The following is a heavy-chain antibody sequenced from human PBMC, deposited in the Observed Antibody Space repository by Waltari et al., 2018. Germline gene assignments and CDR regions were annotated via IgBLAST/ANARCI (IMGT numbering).Heavy chain of an antibody. V-gene: IGHV4-4*02. CDR3: ARDRGRGLYLDT. Sequence: QLQLQESGPGLVKPSGTLSLNCAVPGDSMRTTYWWNWVRQSPQKGMEWIGQVHGSGRTNYNPSFASRVTVSLDTSKNQFSLKVTSATAADTAVYYCARDRGRGLYLDTWGPGTLVTVSP. D-gene: IGHD2-15*01. CDR1: GDSMRTTYW. CDR2: VHGSGRT. J-gene: IGHJ5*02.